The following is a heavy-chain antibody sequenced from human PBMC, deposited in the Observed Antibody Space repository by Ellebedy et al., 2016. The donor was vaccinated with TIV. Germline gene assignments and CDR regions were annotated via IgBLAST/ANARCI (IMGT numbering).Heavy chain of an antibody. Sequence: GGSLRLXCAASGFTFSSYVMNWVRQAPGKGLEWVSTISYSGGSTYHTDYVKGRFTISRDNSKNRLYLQMSSLRAEDTAVYYCVTRQQTVTTNWGAFDIWGQGTIVTVSS. CDR3: VTRQQTVTTNWGAFDI. D-gene: IGHD4-17*01. J-gene: IGHJ3*02. CDR1: GFTFSSYV. V-gene: IGHV3-23*01. CDR2: ISYSGGST.